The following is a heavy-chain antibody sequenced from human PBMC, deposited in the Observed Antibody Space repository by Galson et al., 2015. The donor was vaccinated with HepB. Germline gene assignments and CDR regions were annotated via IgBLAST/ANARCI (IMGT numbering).Heavy chain of an antibody. CDR1: GYTFTSYS. V-gene: IGHV1-3*01. Sequence: SVKVSCKASGYTFTSYSLHWLRQAPGQRPEWLGWINPANGRTRHSLTFQGRLSISRDTSASTVYLELSSLRSEDTALYYCARAGRDTTGLFFYFDFWGPGTLVTVSS. J-gene: IGHJ4*02. CDR2: INPANGRT. CDR3: ARAGRDTTGLFFYFDF. D-gene: IGHD2-8*01.